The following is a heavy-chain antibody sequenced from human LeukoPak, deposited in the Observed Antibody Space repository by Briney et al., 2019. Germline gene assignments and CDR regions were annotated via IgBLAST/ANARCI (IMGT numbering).Heavy chain of an antibody. Sequence: GGSLRLFCAASGFTFSSYWMTWVRQAPGKGLEWVANIKQDGSEKYYVDSVKGRFTISRDNAKNSLYLQMNSLRAEDTAVYYCARDAICSSTSCLPAPCDYWGQGTLVTVSS. CDR3: ARDAICSSTSCLPAPCDY. CDR1: GFTFSSYW. J-gene: IGHJ4*02. V-gene: IGHV3-7*01. D-gene: IGHD2-2*01. CDR2: IKQDGSEK.